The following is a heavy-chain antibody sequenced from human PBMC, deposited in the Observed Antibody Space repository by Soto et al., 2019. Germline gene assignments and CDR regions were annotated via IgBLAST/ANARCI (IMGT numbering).Heavy chain of an antibody. CDR2: INQDGSEK. CDR3: STSLDY. CDR1: GFTFSSYW. J-gene: IGHJ4*02. Sequence: GGSLRLSCAASGFTFSSYWMDWVRQAPGKGLKWVANINQDGSEKHYIDSVKGRFTISRDNAKNSLCLQMSRLTAEDSALYYCSTSLDYWGQGTLVTVSS. V-gene: IGHV3-7*01.